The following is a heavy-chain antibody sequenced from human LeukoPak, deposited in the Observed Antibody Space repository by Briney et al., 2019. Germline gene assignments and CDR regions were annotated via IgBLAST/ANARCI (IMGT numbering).Heavy chain of an antibody. CDR3: ASRYSRGATGY. CDR1: GGSISSSSYY. D-gene: IGHD5-12*01. Sequence: KTSETLSLTCTVSGGSISSSSYYWGWIRQPPGKGLEWIGSIYYSGSTYYNPSLKSRVTISVDTSKNQFSLKLSSVTAADTAVYYCASRYSRGATGYWGQGTLVTVSS. J-gene: IGHJ4*02. V-gene: IGHV4-39*07. CDR2: IYYSGST.